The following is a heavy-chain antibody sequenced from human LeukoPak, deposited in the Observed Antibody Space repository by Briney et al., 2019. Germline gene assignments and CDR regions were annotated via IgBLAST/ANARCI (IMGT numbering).Heavy chain of an antibody. V-gene: IGHV3-30-3*01. CDR1: GFTFSSYA. J-gene: IGHJ4*02. CDR3: AREVGEYCSSTSCQHFDY. D-gene: IGHD2-2*01. CDR2: ISYDGSNK. Sequence: GGSLRLSCAASGFTFSSYAMHWVRQAPGKGLEWVAVISYDGSNKYYADSVKGRFTISRDNSKNTLYLQMNSLRAEDTAVYYCAREVGEYCSSTSCQHFDYWGQGTLVTVSS.